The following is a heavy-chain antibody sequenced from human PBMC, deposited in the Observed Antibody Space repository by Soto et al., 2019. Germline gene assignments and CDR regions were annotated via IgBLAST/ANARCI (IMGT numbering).Heavy chain of an antibody. J-gene: IGHJ4*02. V-gene: IGHV3-33*01. CDR1: GFTFSSYG. CDR2: IWYDGSNK. CDR3: ARDLDTAMVVDY. Sequence: QVQLVESGGGVVQPGRSLRLSCAASGFTFSSYGMHWVRQAPGKGLEWVAVIWYDGSNKYYADPVKGRFTISRDNSKNTLYLQMNSLRAEDTAVYYCARDLDTAMVVDYWGQGTLVTVSS. D-gene: IGHD5-18*01.